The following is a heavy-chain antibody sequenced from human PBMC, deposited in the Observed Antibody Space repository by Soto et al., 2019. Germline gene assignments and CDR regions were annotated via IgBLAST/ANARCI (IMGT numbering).Heavy chain of an antibody. V-gene: IGHV4-59*01. J-gene: IGHJ6*02. CDR2: IYYSGST. CDR1: GYSIRSYY. D-gene: IGHD5-12*01. Sequence: SETLSLTCPVSGYSIRSYYWTWIRQPPGKGLELIGYIYYSGSTRYNPSLKSRVTISVDMSKNQFSLKLSSVIAADTAVYYCARAYGGFDNGLDVRGQGTAGTASS. CDR3: ARAYGGFDNGLDV.